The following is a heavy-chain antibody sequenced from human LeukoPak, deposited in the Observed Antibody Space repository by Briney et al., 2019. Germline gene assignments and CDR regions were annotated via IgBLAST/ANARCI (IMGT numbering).Heavy chain of an antibody. J-gene: IGHJ4*02. Sequence: SETLSLTCTVSGGSISSYYWSWIRQPPGKGLEWIGYIYHSGSTNYNPSLKSRVTISVDTSKNQFSLKLSSVTAADTAVYYCARGQQWLGPFDYWGQGTLVTVSS. D-gene: IGHD6-19*01. CDR3: ARGQQWLGPFDY. V-gene: IGHV4-59*01. CDR1: GGSISSYY. CDR2: IYHSGST.